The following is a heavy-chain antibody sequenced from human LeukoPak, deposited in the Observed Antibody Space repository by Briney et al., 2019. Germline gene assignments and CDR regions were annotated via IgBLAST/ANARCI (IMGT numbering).Heavy chain of an antibody. J-gene: IGHJ4*02. Sequence: GGSLRLSCAASGFTFSSYGMHWVRQAPGKGLEWVAVIWYDGSNKYYADSVKGRFTISRDNPRNSLYLQMNSLRAEDTAVYYCARDIGGSYTAIDYWGQGTLVTVSS. D-gene: IGHD1-26*01. CDR3: ARDIGGSYTAIDY. CDR1: GFTFSSYG. CDR2: IWYDGSNK. V-gene: IGHV3-33*01.